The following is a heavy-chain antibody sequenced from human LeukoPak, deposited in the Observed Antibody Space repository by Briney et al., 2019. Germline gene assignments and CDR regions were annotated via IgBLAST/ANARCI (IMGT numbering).Heavy chain of an antibody. CDR1: GFSFGDYA. J-gene: IGHJ3*01. CDR3: SKDEFGSSLYETTFGV. CDR2: IRSERYGGTV. D-gene: IGHD3-10*01. Sequence: PGGSLRLSCTASGFSFGDYAVSWFRQAPGKGLEWVGFIRSERYGGTVEYAASVKGRCIISRDDSKNIAYLEMSSLRTEDTAVYFCSKDEFGSSLYETTFGVWGPGAMVTVSA. V-gene: IGHV3-49*03.